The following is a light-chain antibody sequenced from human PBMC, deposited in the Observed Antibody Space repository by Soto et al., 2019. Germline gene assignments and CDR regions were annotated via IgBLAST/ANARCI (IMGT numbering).Light chain of an antibody. Sequence: QLVLTQSSSASASLGSSVKLTCTLSSGHSSYSIAWHQQQPGKAPRFLMTFEGSGAYSKGSELPDRFSGSNSGADRYLTISDLQSEDEADYYCETWDSNTRVFGGGTKVTVL. J-gene: IGLJ2*01. CDR3: ETWDSNTRV. CDR1: SGHSSYS. CDR2: FEGSGAY. V-gene: IGLV4-60*03.